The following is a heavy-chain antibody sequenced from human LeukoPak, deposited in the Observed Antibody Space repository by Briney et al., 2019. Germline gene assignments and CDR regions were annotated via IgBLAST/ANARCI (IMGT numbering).Heavy chain of an antibody. CDR2: IRSKANGYTT. CDR3: TRLAGGDAFDI. CDR1: GFTFSGSA. V-gene: IGHV3-73*01. Sequence: GGSLRISCAASGFTFSGSAMHWVRQASGKGLEWVGRIRSKANGYTTAYGASVKGRFTISRDDSQRATYVQMNSLKIEDTAVYYCTRLAGGDAFDIWGPGTMVTVSS. J-gene: IGHJ3*02. D-gene: IGHD2-15*01.